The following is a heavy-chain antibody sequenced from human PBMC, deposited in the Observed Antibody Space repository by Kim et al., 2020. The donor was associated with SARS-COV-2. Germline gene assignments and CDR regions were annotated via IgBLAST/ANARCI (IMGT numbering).Heavy chain of an antibody. CDR2: IKGDGSEK. Sequence: GSLRLSCEVSGLTFSNYWMTWVRQAPGKELEWVANIKGDGSEKYYSDSVRGRFTISRDNAKNSLSLQMNSLRAEDTAFYYCARYGYTAAMDYWGQGTLVTVSS. V-gene: IGHV3-7*01. CDR1: GLTFSNYW. J-gene: IGHJ4*02. CDR3: ARYGYTAAMDY. D-gene: IGHD5-12*01.